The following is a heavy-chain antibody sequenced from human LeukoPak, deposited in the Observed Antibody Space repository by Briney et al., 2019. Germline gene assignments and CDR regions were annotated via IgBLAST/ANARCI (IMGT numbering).Heavy chain of an antibody. CDR2: INSNSGGT. Sequence: ASVKVSCKASGYTFTGYYLHWVRQAPGQGLEWLGWINSNSGGTNYAQKFQGRVTMTRDTSISTAYMELSRLRSDDTAVYYCARESITMIVVIDYWGQGTLVTVSS. CDR3: ARESITMIVVIDY. V-gene: IGHV1-2*02. CDR1: GYTFTGYY. J-gene: IGHJ4*02. D-gene: IGHD3-22*01.